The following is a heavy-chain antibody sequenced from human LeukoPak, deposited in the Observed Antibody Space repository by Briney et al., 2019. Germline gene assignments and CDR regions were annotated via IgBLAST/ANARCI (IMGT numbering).Heavy chain of an antibody. CDR2: IYTSGST. V-gene: IGHV4-4*07. CDR3: ARDNVYYDSSGYLPYFDY. J-gene: IGHJ4*02. D-gene: IGHD3-22*01. CDR1: GGSISSYY. Sequence: PSETLSLTCTVSGGSISSYYWSWIRQPAGKGLEWIGRIYTSGSTNYNPSLKSRVTMSVDTSKNQFSLKLSSVTAADTAVYYCARDNVYYDSSGYLPYFDYWGQGTLVTVPS.